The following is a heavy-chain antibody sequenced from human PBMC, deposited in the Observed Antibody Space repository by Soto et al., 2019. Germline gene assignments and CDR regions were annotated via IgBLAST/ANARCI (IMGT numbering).Heavy chain of an antibody. CDR1: GYTFTSFY. V-gene: IGHV1-46*01. CDR3: ARGYIVVVVAAALSTGFDP. D-gene: IGHD2-15*01. CDR2: INPSGGST. Sequence: ASVKVSCKASGYTFTSFYMHWVRQAPGQGLEWMGIINPSGGSTSYAQKFQGRVTMTRDTSTSTVYMELSSLRSEDTAVYYCARGYIVVVVAAALSTGFDPWGQGTLVTVSS. J-gene: IGHJ5*02.